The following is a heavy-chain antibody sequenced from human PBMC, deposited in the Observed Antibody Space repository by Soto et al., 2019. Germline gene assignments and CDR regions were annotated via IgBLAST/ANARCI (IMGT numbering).Heavy chain of an antibody. CDR1: GYIFVNYG. CDR2: ISPYSGNT. V-gene: IGHV1-18*01. J-gene: IGHJ6*02. CDR3: XXXXXXXXXXXXDV. Sequence: QVQLVQSGDEVRKPGSSVKVSCKASGYIFVNYGIAWVRQAPGQGLEWMGWISPYSGNTHYASKVQGRLTMTTDTSTSTAYMDLGSLTSGDTAXXXXXXXXXXXXXXXXDVWGQGTTVTVSS.